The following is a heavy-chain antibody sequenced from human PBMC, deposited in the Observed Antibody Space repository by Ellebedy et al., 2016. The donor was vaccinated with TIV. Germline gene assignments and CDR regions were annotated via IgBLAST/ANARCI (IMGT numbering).Heavy chain of an antibody. CDR2: IYSSGDT. D-gene: IGHD3-16*02. V-gene: IGHV4-39*07. CDR1: GGSISSSNYY. Sequence: MPSETLSLTCTVSGGSISSSNYYWGWVRQPPEKGLEWLASIYSSGDTYYNPSLPSRVTISVDTSKNQFSLHLSSVPAADTAVYFWTRDVKGDAWGTHRWSDSWGQGTLVTVSS. J-gene: IGHJ4*02. CDR3: TRDVKGDAWGTHRWSDS.